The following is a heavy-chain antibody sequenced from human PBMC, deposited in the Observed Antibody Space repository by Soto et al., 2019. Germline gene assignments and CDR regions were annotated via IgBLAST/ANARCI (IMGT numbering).Heavy chain of an antibody. CDR1: GGSISSGGYY. D-gene: IGHD6-6*01. J-gene: IGHJ4*02. V-gene: IGHV4-31*03. Sequence: SETLSLTCTVSGGSISSGGYYWSWIRQHPGKGLEWIGYIYYSGSTYYNPSLKSRVTISVDTSKNQFSLKLSSVTAADTAVYYCARCIEARRGPIDYWGQGTLVTVSS. CDR2: IYYSGST. CDR3: ARCIEARRGPIDY.